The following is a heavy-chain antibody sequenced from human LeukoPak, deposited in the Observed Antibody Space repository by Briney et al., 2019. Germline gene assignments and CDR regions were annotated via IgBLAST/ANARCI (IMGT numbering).Heavy chain of an antibody. CDR1: GGSFSGYY. J-gene: IGHJ4*02. CDR2: INHSGST. CDR3: ARGLRTRSGYGLDP. D-gene: IGHD5-12*01. V-gene: IGHV4-34*01. Sequence: PSETLSLTCAVYGGSFSGYYWSWLRQPPGKGLEWLGEINHSGSTNYNPSLKSRVTISVDTSKNQFSLKLSSVTAADTAVYYCARGLRTRSGYGLDPWGQGTLVTVSS.